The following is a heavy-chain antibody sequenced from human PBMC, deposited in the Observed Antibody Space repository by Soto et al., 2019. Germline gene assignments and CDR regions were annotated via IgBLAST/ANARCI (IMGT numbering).Heavy chain of an antibody. CDR1: GFTFSSYA. D-gene: IGHD2-15*01. CDR2: ISYDGSNK. CDR3: ARDLASYRPYSAQYYYYYGMDV. J-gene: IGHJ6*04. Sequence: GGSLRLSCAASGFTFSSYAMHWVRQAPGKGLEWVAVISYDGSNKYYADSVKGRFTISRDNSKNTLYLQMNSLRAEDTAVYYCARDLASYRPYSAQYYYYYGMDVWGKGTTVTVSS. V-gene: IGHV3-30-3*01.